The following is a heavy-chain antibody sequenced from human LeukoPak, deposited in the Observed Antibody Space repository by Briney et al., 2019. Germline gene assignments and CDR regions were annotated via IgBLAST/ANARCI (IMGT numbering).Heavy chain of an antibody. CDR2: ISGYNGNK. V-gene: IGHV1-18*01. CDR3: ARDEKWGYCDSSSCPAFLDV. D-gene: IGHD2-2*01. CDR1: VYAFTNYG. J-gene: IGHJ6*04. Sequence: GASVRVSYKSSVYAFTNYGISWVPQAPGQAREGMGGISGYNGNKNDEQKFQGRLTMTTDTYTSTASLKLRSLRPDDTAVYYCARDEKWGYCDSSSCPAFLDVWGKGTTVTVSS.